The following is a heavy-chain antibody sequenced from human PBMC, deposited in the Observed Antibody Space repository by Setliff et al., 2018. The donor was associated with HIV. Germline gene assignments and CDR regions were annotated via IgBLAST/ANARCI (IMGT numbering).Heavy chain of an antibody. V-gene: IGHV4-61*09. CDR3: ARVGLAYSGDMDV. Sequence: SETLSLTCTVSGDSISSGSYYWSWIRQPAGKGLEWIGHVYTSGSTDYNPSLNSRLTISVDTSRNQFSLRLNSVTAADTAVYFCARVGLAYSGDMDVWGKGTTVTVSS. CDR2: VYTSGST. CDR1: GDSISSGSYY. J-gene: IGHJ6*03. D-gene: IGHD2-21*01.